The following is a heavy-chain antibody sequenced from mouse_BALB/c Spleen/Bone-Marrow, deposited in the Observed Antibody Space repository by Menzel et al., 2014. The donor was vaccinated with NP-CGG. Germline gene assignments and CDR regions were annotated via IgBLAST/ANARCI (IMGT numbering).Heavy chain of an antibody. CDR1: GFNFNDYY. CDR2: INPENGDT. J-gene: IGHJ3*01. Sequence: EVQLQQSGAELVRPGASVKLSCTASGFNFNDYYMHWVKQRPEQGLEWIGWINPENGDTEYAPKFQGKATMTADTSSNPALLQLSILSSEDTAVYCSTRYRFPPPWFAYWGQGTLVTVSS. V-gene: IGHV14-4*02. D-gene: IGHD2-14*01. CDR3: TRYRFPPPWFAY.